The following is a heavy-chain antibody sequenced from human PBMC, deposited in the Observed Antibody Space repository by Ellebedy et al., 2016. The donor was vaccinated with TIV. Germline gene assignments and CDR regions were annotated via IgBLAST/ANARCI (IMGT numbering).Heavy chain of an antibody. CDR1: GGSFSGYY. CDR2: INHSGST. Sequence: SETLSLXXAVYGGSFSGYYWSWIRQPPGKGLEWIGEINHSGSTNYNPSLKSRVTISVDTSKNQFSLKLSSVTAADTAVYYCARGRTRLLSYYYYMDVWGKGTTVTVSS. J-gene: IGHJ6*03. CDR3: ARGRTRLLSYYYYMDV. V-gene: IGHV4-34*01. D-gene: IGHD2-2*01.